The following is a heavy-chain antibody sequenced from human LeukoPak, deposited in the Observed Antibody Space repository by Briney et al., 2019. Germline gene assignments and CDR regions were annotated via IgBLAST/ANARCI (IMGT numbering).Heavy chain of an antibody. D-gene: IGHD3-3*01. Sequence: QPGGSLRLSCAASGFTFSSYAMHWVRQALGKGLEWVAVISYDGSNKYYADSVKGRFTISRDNSKNTLYLQMNSLRAEDTAVYYCARGERFLEWLLQWTFDYWGQGTLVTVSS. CDR1: GFTFSSYA. CDR3: ARGERFLEWLLQWTFDY. J-gene: IGHJ4*02. CDR2: ISYDGSNK. V-gene: IGHV3-30-3*01.